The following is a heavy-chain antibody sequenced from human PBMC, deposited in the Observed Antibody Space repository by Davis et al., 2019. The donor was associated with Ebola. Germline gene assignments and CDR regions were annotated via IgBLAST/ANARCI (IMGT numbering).Heavy chain of an antibody. J-gene: IGHJ3*02. D-gene: IGHD3-10*01. CDR3: ARDLGFGELLYIDAFDI. Sequence: GGSLRLSCAASGFTFDDYGMSWVRQAPGKGLEWVCGINGKGDSTGCADSVKGRFTISRDNAKNSLYLQMNSLRAEDTAVYYCARDLGFGELLYIDAFDIWGQGTMVTVSS. CDR2: INGKGDST. CDR1: GFTFDDYG. V-gene: IGHV3-20*04.